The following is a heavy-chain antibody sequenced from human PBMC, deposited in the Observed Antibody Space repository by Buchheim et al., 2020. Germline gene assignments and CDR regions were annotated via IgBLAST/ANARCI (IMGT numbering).Heavy chain of an antibody. CDR3: AQRGAWGSHKYFKL. CDR1: GFTFSSYG. Sequence: QAYLVEFGGGVVQPGWSLRLSCAASGFTFSSYGMHWVRQAPGKGLEWVTAISYDGNNEYYADSVKGRFTISRENSKSTLYLQMNSLKFEDTAVYYCAQRGAWGSHKYFKLWGQGTL. J-gene: IGHJ4*02. D-gene: IGHD3-16*01. V-gene: IGHV3-30*18. CDR2: ISYDGNNE.